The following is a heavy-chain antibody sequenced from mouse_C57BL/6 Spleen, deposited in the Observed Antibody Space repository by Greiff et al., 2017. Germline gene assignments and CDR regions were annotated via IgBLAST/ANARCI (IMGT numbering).Heavy chain of an antibody. J-gene: IGHJ3*01. CDR1: GYTFTSYG. CDR2: IYPRSGNT. V-gene: IGHV1-81*01. CDR3: VERGLNWYFAY. Sequence: QVQLKQSGAELARPGASVKLSCKASGYTFTSYGISWVKQRNGQGLEWIGEIYPRSGNTYYNEKFKGKDTMTADKSSSTCYMELRSLTSDDSAVYFCVERGLNWYFAYGGQGTLVTVSA. D-gene: IGHD4-1*01.